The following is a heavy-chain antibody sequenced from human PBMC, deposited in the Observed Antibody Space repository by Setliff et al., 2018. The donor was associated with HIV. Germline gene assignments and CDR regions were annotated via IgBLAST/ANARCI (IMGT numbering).Heavy chain of an antibody. Sequence: PSETLSLTCTVSGGSISSSSYYWGWIRQPPGKGLEWIGNIFYSGHTFYNPSLKSRVTISVDTSKNQFSLKLSSVTAADTAVYYCARGIAADGRWGQGTLVTVSS. V-gene: IGHV4-39*07. D-gene: IGHD6-13*01. CDR2: IFYSGHT. CDR1: GGSISSSSYY. CDR3: ARGIAADGR. J-gene: IGHJ4*02.